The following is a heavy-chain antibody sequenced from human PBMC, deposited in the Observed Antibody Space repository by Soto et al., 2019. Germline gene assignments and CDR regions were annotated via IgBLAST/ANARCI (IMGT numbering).Heavy chain of an antibody. CDR2: IKQDGGDQ. Sequence: LRLSCAASGFTFSNYWMSWVRQAPGKGLEWVANIKQDGGDQYYVDSVKGRFSISRDNAKNSLYLQMNSLRAEDTAVYYCARDEAIDYWGQGTLVTVSS. V-gene: IGHV3-7*03. J-gene: IGHJ4*02. CDR3: ARDEAIDY. CDR1: GFTFSNYW.